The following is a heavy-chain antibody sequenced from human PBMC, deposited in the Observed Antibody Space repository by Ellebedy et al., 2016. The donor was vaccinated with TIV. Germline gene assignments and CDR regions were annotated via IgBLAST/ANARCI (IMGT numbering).Heavy chain of an antibody. J-gene: IGHJ4*02. CDR1: GGSISSSSYY. V-gene: IGHV4-39*07. CDR2: IYYSGST. CDR3: ARVGAADY. D-gene: IGHD1-26*01. Sequence: SETLSLXXTVSGGSISSSSYYWGWIRQPPGKGLEWIGSIYYSGSTYYNPSLKSRVTISVDTSKNQFSLKLSSVTAADTAVYYCARVGAADYWGQGTLVTVSS.